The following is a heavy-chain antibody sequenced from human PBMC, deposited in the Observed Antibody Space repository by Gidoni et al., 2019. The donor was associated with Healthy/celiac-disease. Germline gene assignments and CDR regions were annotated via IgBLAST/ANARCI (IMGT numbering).Heavy chain of an antibody. CDR3: ARDIGYYYDSSGYYLDY. V-gene: IGHV3-21*01. CDR2: ISSSSSYI. Sequence: EVQLVESGGGLVKPGGSLRLSCAASGFTFSSYSMNWVRQAPGKGLEWVSSISSSSSYIYYADSVKGRFTISRDNAKNSLYLQMNSLRAEDTAVYYCARDIGYYYDSSGYYLDYWGQGTLVTVSS. CDR1: GFTFSSYS. J-gene: IGHJ4*02. D-gene: IGHD3-22*01.